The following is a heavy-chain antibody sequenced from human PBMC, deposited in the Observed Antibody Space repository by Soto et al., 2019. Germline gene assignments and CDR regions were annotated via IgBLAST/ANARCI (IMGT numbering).Heavy chain of an antibody. CDR2: IGGSGGDT. D-gene: IGHD3-22*01. V-gene: IGHV3-23*01. CDR3: AKDAPGSGWLSDY. Sequence: EVQLLESGGGLVHPGGSLRLSCAASGFTFSIYAMSWVRQAPGKGLEWVSTIGGSGGDTTYADFVRGRFTVSRDNSRNTLYLQMNTLRAEDTAMYYCAKDAPGSGWLSDYWGRGTLVTVSS. CDR1: GFTFSIYA. J-gene: IGHJ4*02.